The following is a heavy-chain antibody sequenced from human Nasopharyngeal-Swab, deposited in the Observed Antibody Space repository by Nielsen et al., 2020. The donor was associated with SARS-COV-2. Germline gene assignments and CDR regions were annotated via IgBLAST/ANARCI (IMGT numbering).Heavy chain of an antibody. V-gene: IGHV3-30-3*01. Sequence: GGSLRLSCVASGFTFSSYAMSWVRQAPGKGLEWVAVISYDGSSKYYADSVKGRFTISRDNSKNTLYLQMNSLRAEDTAVYYCARDLSFGEIFDYWGQGTLVTVSS. CDR2: ISYDGSSK. D-gene: IGHD3-10*01. CDR3: ARDLSFGEIFDY. J-gene: IGHJ4*02. CDR1: GFTFSSYA.